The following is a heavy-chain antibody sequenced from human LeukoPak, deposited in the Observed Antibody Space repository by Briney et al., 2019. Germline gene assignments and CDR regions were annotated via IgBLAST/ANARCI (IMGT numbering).Heavy chain of an antibody. J-gene: IGHJ4*02. CDR1: EDRFTSYC. Sequence: GESMQISSRASEDRFTSYCYCSGSRKPGENLEWRRGVYTDSSGTSYSPSFKGRVTISADTSMSPSYLQRSSVTASDTAMYYCARPHGSGSYYMPLFYWGQGVLVTVSS. CDR2: VYTDSSGT. CDR3: ARPHGSGSYYMPLFY. V-gene: IGHV5-51*01. D-gene: IGHD3-10*01.